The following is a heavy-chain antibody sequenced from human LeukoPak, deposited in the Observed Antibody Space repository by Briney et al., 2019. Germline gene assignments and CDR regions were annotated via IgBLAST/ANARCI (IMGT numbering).Heavy chain of an antibody. CDR3: ARRGESLDYYYYYYMDV. D-gene: IGHD2-21*01. J-gene: IGHJ6*03. CDR2: IKQDGSEK. CDR1: GFTFSSYW. V-gene: IGHV3-7*01. Sequence: GGSLRLSCAASGFTFSSYWMSWVRQAPGKGLEWVANIKQDGSEKYYVDSVKGRFTISRDNAKNSLYLQMNSLRAEDTAVYYCARRGESLDYYYYYYMDVWGRGTTVTVSS.